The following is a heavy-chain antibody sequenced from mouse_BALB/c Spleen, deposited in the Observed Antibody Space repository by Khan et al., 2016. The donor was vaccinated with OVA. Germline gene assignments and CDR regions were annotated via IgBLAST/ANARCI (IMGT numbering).Heavy chain of an antibody. D-gene: IGHD2-2*01. J-gene: IGHJ3*01. CDR1: GYSFTSYY. V-gene: IGHV1-42*01. CDR2: IDPFSGGI. Sequence: VQLKQSGPELMTPGASVKISCKASGYSFTSYYIHWIMQSPGKSLEWIGYIDPFSGGITYNQKFKGKATLTVDNSSSTAYIYFSNLTSEDSAVYYCTRHGYVAWFTYWGQGTLVTVSA. CDR3: TRHGYVAWFTY.